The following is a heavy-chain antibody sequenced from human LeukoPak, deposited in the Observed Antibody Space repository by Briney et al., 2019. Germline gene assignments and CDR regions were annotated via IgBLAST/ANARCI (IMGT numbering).Heavy chain of an antibody. Sequence: ASVKVSCKASGYTFTSYYMHWVRQAPGQGREWMGWISGYSGNTKYAQKLQGRVTVTKDTSTSTAYMELRSMRSDDTAVYYCAGIPVFGVVLHQEPVWGKGTTVTVSS. J-gene: IGHJ6*04. CDR1: GYTFTSYY. CDR3: AGIPVFGVVLHQEPV. D-gene: IGHD3-3*01. CDR2: ISGYSGNT. V-gene: IGHV1-18*04.